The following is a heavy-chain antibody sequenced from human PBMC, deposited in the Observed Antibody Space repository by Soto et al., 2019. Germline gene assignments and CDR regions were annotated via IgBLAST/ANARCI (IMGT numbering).Heavy chain of an antibody. V-gene: IGHV1-69*15. D-gene: IGHD6-13*01. J-gene: IGHJ4*02. CDR2: IILIFGTT. CDR3: ARGSSSWPYFDY. Sequence: QVQLVQSGAEEKKPGSSVKVSCKASGGTFSCYAISWVRQAPGQGLEWMGRIILIFGTTNYAQSFQGRVPITAHPSTNTAYLELSSLRSEYTAVYFCARGSSSWPYFDYWGQGTLVTVSS. CDR1: GGTFSCYA.